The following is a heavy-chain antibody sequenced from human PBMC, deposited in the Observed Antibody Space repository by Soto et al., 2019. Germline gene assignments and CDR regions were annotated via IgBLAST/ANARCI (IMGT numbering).Heavy chain of an antibody. CDR2: INHYGSKT. D-gene: IGHD6-13*01. V-gene: IGHV3-74*01. J-gene: IGHJ4*02. Sequence: GSRRLSCAASQFSFSSYWMHWVRQVPGKGPAWVSRINHYGSKTEYADSVKVRFTISRDNTNNTLYLQMNSLRVEDTAMYYCVREPWGFSGTWYDYWGQGTLVTVSS. CDR3: VREPWGFSGTWYDY. CDR1: QFSFSSYW.